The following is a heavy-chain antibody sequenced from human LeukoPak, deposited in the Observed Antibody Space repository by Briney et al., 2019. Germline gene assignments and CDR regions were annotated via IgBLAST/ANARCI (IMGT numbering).Heavy chain of an antibody. V-gene: IGHV3-64D*06. CDR2: LSADGNSK. CDR1: GCTLSNYA. Sequence: QAGGSLRLSCSDSGCTLSNYAMHWVRQSPGKGLEYVSALSADGNSKFYAESVKGRFTISRDSSNNTLHLQMSSLRPEDTAVYYCVRKGWVSGAIDYWGQGTLVTVSS. J-gene: IGHJ4*02. D-gene: IGHD6-13*01. CDR3: VRKGWVSGAIDY.